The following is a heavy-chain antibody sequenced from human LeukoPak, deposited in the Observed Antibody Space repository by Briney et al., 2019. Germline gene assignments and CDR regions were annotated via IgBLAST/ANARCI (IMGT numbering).Heavy chain of an antibody. CDR3: ARGSSSSWYKYFFDY. J-gene: IGHJ4*02. CDR2: INPDSGGT. CDR1: GYTITGYY. V-gene: IGHV1-2*02. Sequence: ASVKVSCEASGYTITGYYMNWVRQAPGQGLEWMGWINPDSGGTKYAQKFQGRVTMTRDTSISTAYMELSRLRADDTDVYYCARGSSSSWYKYFFDYWGQGTPVTVSS. D-gene: IGHD6-13*01.